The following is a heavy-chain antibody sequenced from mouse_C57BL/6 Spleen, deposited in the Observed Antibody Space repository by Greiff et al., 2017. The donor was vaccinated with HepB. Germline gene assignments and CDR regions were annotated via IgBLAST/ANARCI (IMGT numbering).Heavy chain of an antibody. D-gene: IGHD2-2*01. CDR1: GFTFSDYG. V-gene: IGHV5-17*01. CDR3: ARREDCGYSFAY. CDR2: ISSGSSTI. J-gene: IGHJ3*01. Sequence: EVQVVESGGGLVKPGGSLKLSCAASGFTFSDYGMHWVRQAPEKGLEWVAYISSGSSTIYYADTVKGRFTISRYNAKNTLFLQMTSLKSEDTAMYYCARREDCGYSFAYWGQGTLVTVSA.